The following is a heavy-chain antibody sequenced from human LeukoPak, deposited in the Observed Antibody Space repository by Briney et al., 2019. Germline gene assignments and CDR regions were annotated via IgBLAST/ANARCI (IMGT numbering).Heavy chain of an antibody. CDR1: GYTFTSYG. J-gene: IGHJ6*03. Sequence: GASVKVSCKASGYTFTSYGISWVRQAPGQGLEWMGWISAYNGNTNYAQKLQGRVTMTTDTSTSTAYMELRSLRSDDTAVYYCARAPHYYDSSGYYLNEYYYYYMDVWGKGTTVTVSS. CDR2: ISAYNGNT. CDR3: ARAPHYYDSSGYYLNEYYYYYMDV. V-gene: IGHV1-18*01. D-gene: IGHD3-22*01.